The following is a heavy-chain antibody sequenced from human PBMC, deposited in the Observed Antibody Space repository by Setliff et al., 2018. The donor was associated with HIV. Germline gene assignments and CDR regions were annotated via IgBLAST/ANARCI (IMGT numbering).Heavy chain of an antibody. CDR2: IYYSGTT. CDR1: GGSISSTNYY. D-gene: IGHD6-13*01. J-gene: IGHJ4*02. CDR3: ARGSHGTSWTDY. V-gene: IGHV4-39*07. Sequence: SETLSLTCTVSGGSISSTNYYWGWIRQTPGKGLEWIGSIYYSGTTYYNPSLKSRVTMSVDTSTSRLSLKVHSVTAANTAMYYCARGSHGTSWTDYWGQGTLVTVSS.